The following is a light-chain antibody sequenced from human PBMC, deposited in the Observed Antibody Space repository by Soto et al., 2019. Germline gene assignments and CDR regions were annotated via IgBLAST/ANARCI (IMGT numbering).Light chain of an antibody. CDR1: QSVASRA. CDR3: KQYGSSPPMYT. Sequence: IVLTQSPGTLSLSPGERATLSCRASQSVASRALAWYQQKPGQAPRLLMYYASKRATGIPDRFSGSGSGTDFTLTISRLEPEDFAVYYCKQYGSSPPMYTFGQGTKLEIK. CDR2: YAS. V-gene: IGKV3-20*01. J-gene: IGKJ2*01.